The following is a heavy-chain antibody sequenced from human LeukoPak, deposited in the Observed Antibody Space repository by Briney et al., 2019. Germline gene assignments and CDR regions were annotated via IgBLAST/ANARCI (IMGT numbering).Heavy chain of an antibody. CDR2: ISGSGGST. CDR3: AKLTVSASPSDY. CDR1: AFTFSSYA. V-gene: IGHV3-23*01. D-gene: IGHD4-17*01. J-gene: IGHJ4*02. Sequence: GSLRLSCAASAFTFSSYAMSWVRQAPGKGLEWVSAISGSGGSTYYADSVKGRFTISRDNSKNTLYLQTNSLRAEDTAVYYCAKLTVSASPSDYWGQGTLVTVSS.